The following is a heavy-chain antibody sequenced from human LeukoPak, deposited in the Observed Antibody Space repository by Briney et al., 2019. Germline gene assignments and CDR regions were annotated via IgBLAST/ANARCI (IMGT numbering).Heavy chain of an antibody. CDR1: GFTVSSNY. V-gene: IGHV3-53*04. Sequence: GSLRLSCAASGFTVSSNYMSWVRQAPGRGLEWVSVIYSGGSTYYADSVKGRFTISRYNSKNTLYLQMNSLRAEDTAVYYCAGASDYGDYVFWGQGTLVTVSS. D-gene: IGHD4-17*01. CDR3: AGASDYGDYVF. CDR2: IYSGGST. J-gene: IGHJ4*02.